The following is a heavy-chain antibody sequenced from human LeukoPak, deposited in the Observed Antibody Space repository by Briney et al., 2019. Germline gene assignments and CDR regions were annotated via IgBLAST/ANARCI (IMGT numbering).Heavy chain of an antibody. D-gene: IGHD2-15*01. CDR1: GYTFTSYG. Sequence: ASVKVSCKASGYTFTSYGISWVRQAPGQGLEWMGWISAYNGNTNYAQKLQGRVTMTTDTSTSTAYMELRSLRSDDTAVYYCARGAASYCSGGSCQPRGHYYYYGMDVWGQGTTVTVSS. V-gene: IGHV1-18*01. CDR3: ARGAASYCSGGSCQPRGHYYYYGMDV. J-gene: IGHJ6*02. CDR2: ISAYNGNT.